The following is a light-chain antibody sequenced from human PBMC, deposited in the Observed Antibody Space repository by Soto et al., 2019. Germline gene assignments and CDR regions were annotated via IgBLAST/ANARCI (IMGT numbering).Light chain of an antibody. CDR2: GAS. Sequence: EIVLTQSPATLSLSPGERATLSCRASQSVSSYLAWYQQKPGQAPRLLIYGASNRATGIPASFSGSGSGTDFTLTISSLEPEDFAVYYCQHRGKWPRTFGQGTKLEIK. V-gene: IGKV3-11*01. J-gene: IGKJ2*01. CDR3: QHRGKWPRT. CDR1: QSVSSY.